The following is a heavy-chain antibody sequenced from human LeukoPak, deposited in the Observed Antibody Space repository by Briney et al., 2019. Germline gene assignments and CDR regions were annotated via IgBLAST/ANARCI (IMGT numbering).Heavy chain of an antibody. CDR2: IYPGDSDT. D-gene: IGHD6-13*01. Sequence: GESLKISCKGSGYRFTSYWIAWVRQMPGKGLESMGIIYPGDSDTRYSPSFQGQVTISADKSISTAYLQWSSLKASNTAMYYCARGLGYSGSWYFDYWGQGTLVTVSS. V-gene: IGHV5-51*01. J-gene: IGHJ4*02. CDR3: ARGLGYSGSWYFDY. CDR1: GYRFTSYW.